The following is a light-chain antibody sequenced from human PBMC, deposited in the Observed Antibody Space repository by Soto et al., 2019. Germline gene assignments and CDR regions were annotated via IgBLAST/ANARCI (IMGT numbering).Light chain of an antibody. V-gene: IGLV2-14*01. CDR3: SSYTSNSTPLV. CDR2: DVS. CDR1: SSDVGGYNY. Sequence: QSALTQPASVSGSPGQSITISCTGTSSDVGGYNYVSWYQQHPGKAPKLMIYDVSNRPSGVSNRFSGSKSGNTASLTISGLQAEDEADYYCSSYTSNSTPLVFGGGTKVTVL. J-gene: IGLJ2*01.